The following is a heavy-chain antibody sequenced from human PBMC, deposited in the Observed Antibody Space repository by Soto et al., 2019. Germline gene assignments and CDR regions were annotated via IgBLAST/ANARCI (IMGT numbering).Heavy chain of an antibody. V-gene: IGHV3-33*01. Sequence: QVQLVESGGGVVQPGRSLRLSCAASGFTFSSYGMHWVRQAPGKGLEWVAVIWYDGSNKYYADSVKGRFTISRDNSKNTLYLQMTSLRAEDTAVYYCAREGYCSGGSCYYGTYYYYGMDVWGQGTTVTVSS. D-gene: IGHD2-15*01. CDR3: AREGYCSGGSCYYGTYYYYGMDV. CDR2: IWYDGSNK. J-gene: IGHJ6*02. CDR1: GFTFSSYG.